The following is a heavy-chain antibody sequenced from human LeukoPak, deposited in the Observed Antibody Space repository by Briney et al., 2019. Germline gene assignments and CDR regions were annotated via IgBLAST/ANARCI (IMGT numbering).Heavy chain of an antibody. Sequence: ASVKVSCKASGCTFTGYYMHWVRQAPGQGLEWMGWINPNSGGTNYAQKFQGRVTMTRDTSISTAYMELSRLRSDDTAVYYCARADDSSGYYFPDWFDPWGQGTLVTVSS. J-gene: IGHJ5*02. D-gene: IGHD3-22*01. CDR3: ARADDSSGYYFPDWFDP. CDR1: GCTFTGYY. CDR2: INPNSGGT. V-gene: IGHV1-2*02.